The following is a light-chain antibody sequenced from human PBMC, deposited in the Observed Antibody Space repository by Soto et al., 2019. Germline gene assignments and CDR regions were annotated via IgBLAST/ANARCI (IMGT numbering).Light chain of an antibody. J-gene: IGKJ1*01. Sequence: EVVLTQSPGTLSLSPGERATLSCRASQSVGYNYLAWYQQKPGQAPRLLIYGASNRATGIPDRFSGSGSGTDFTLTISRLEPEDFAVYYCQQYGSSGTFGQGTKVDIK. V-gene: IGKV3-20*01. CDR3: QQYGSSGT. CDR2: GAS. CDR1: QSVGYNY.